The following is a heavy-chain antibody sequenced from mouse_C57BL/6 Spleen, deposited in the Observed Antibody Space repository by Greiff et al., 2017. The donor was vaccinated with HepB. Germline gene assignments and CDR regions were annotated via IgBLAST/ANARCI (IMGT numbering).Heavy chain of an antibody. D-gene: IGHD1-1*01. CDR2: INPNNGGT. J-gene: IGHJ2*01. V-gene: IGHV1-18*01. CDR1: GYTFTDYN. CDR3: ARDYYYGSSSYFDY. Sequence: VQLQQSGPELVKPGASVKIPCKASGYTFTDYNMDWVKQSHGKSLEWIGDINPNNGGTIYNQKFKGKATLTVDKSSSTAYMELRSLTSEDTAVYYCARDYYYGSSSYFDYWGQGTTLTVSS.